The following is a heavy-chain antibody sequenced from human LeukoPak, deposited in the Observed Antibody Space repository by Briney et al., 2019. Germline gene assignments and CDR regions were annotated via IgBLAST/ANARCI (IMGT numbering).Heavy chain of an antibody. Sequence: PSETLSLTCTVSGGSISSYYWSWIRQPPGKGLEWIGYIYYSGSTNYNPSLKSRVTISVDTSKNQFSLKLGSVTAADTAVYYCARLYGAAGYWYFDLWGRGTLVTVSS. D-gene: IGHD6-13*01. J-gene: IGHJ2*01. CDR1: GGSISSYY. CDR2: IYYSGST. CDR3: ARLYGAAGYWYFDL. V-gene: IGHV4-59*08.